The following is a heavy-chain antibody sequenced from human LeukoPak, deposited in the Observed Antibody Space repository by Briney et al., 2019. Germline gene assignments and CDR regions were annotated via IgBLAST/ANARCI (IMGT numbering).Heavy chain of an antibody. J-gene: IGHJ4*02. D-gene: IGHD7-27*01. V-gene: IGHV4-38-2*01. CDR2: IYHSGST. CDR1: GYSISSGYY. Sequence: PSETLSLTCAVSGYSISSGYYWGWIRQPPGEGLEWVGSIYHSGSTYYNPSLKSRVTISVDTSKNQFSLKRSSVTAAYTAVYYCARLGIDYWGQGTLVTVSS. CDR3: ARLGIDY.